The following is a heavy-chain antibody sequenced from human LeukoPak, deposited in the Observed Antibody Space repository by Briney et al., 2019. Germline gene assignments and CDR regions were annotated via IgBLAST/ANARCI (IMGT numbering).Heavy chain of an antibody. CDR3: ARGSSYGASGYPYFDH. V-gene: IGHV4-34*01. CDR1: GGSLNGYY. J-gene: IGHJ4*02. Sequence: SETLSLTCAVYGGSLNGYYWSWIRQSPGKGLEWLGEIDHRGATKYNASLESRVTISLDTPFNQFSLELTSATAADTAIYYCARGSSYGASGYPYFDHWGQGTLVPVS. D-gene: IGHD3-22*01. CDR2: IDHRGAT.